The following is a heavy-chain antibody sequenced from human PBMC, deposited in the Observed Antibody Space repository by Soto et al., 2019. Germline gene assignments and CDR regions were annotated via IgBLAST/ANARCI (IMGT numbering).Heavy chain of an antibody. CDR3: ARAHCSGGSCYSVQHWFDP. CDR2: MYHSGST. J-gene: IGHJ5*02. V-gene: IGHV4-4*02. Sequence: QVQLQESGPGLVKPSGTLSLTCAVSGGSISSSNWWSWVRQPPGKGLEWIGEMYHSGSTNHNPSLKSRVTLSVDKSKNQFSLKLSSVTAADTAVYYFARAHCSGGSCYSVQHWFDPWGQGTLVTVSS. CDR1: GGSISSSNW. D-gene: IGHD2-15*01.